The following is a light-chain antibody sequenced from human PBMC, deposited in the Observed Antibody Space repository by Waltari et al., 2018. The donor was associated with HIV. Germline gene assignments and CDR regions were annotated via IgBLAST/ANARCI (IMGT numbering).Light chain of an antibody. CDR2: SNN. Sequence: QSVLTQPPSASGTPGQRVRIPCSGSRSHIGRNIINWYQQLPGMAPKLLIYSNNQRPSGVPDRFSGSKSGTSAARASSGLQSEDEADYYCAAWDDSLNAWVFGGGTKLTVL. V-gene: IGLV1-44*01. CDR3: AAWDDSLNAWV. CDR1: RSHIGRNI. J-gene: IGLJ3*02.